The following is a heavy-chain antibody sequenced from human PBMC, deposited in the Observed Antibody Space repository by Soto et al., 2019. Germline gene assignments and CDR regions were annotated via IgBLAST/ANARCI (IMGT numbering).Heavy chain of an antibody. Sequence: GGSLRLSCAASGFTFSSCAMGWVRQAPGKGLEWVSDIIDSGRDTYYADAVKGRFTISRDNSKSTLYLQMNSLRAEDTAVYYCGKGRSYYYYKGVDVWGQGTTVTVSS. CDR2: IIDSGRDT. J-gene: IGHJ6*02. D-gene: IGHD1-26*01. V-gene: IGHV3-23*01. CDR3: GKGRSYYYYKGVDV. CDR1: GFTFSSCA.